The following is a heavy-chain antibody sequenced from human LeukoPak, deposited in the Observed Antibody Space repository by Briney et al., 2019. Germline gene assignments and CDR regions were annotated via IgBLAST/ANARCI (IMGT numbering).Heavy chain of an antibody. CDR3: AREPPESYYFDN. V-gene: IGHV1-46*01. CDR1: GYTFSGFY. J-gene: IGHJ4*02. Sequence: ASVKVSCKASGYTFSGFYVHWVRQAPGQGLEWMGIIKVSGGRTEYAQKFQGRATVTRDMSTSTVYMELNNLRSEDTAVYYCAREPPESYYFDNWGQGTLVTVSS. CDR2: IKVSGGRT.